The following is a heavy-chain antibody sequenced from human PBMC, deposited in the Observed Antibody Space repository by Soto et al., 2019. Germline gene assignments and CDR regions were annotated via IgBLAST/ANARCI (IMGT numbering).Heavy chain of an antibody. CDR3: ATVSSGWYAGFFGL. Sequence: EVQLLESGGGLVQPGGSLRLSCTASGFTFSRHAMTWVRQAPGKGLEWVSGLSDSGGSIYYADSVKGRFTISRDNSMNTRYLQMSTLRAEDTAIYYCATVSSGWYAGFFGLWGQGTLVTVAS. J-gene: IGHJ4*02. CDR2: LSDSGGSI. V-gene: IGHV3-23*01. D-gene: IGHD6-13*01. CDR1: GFTFSRHA.